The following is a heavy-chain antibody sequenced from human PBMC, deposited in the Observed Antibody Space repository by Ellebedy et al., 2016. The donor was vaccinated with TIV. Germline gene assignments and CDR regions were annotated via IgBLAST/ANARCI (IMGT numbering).Heavy chain of an antibody. CDR2: IKSASDGGTP. J-gene: IGHJ4*02. D-gene: IGHD3-10*01. CDR1: GFIFRKAW. V-gene: IGHV3-15*01. Sequence: GESLKISCAASGFIFRKAWMSWVRQAPGKGLEWLGRIKSASDGGTPDYATPVKGKISISRDDSSDTSFLQLNSLITEDTAVYYCTTGFRGLWSGDSLVDYWGQGTLVTVSS. CDR3: TTGFRGLWSGDSLVDY.